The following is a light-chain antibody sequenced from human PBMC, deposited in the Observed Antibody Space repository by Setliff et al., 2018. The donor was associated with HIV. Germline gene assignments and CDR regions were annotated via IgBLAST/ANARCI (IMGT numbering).Light chain of an antibody. CDR2: DAS. Sequence: QSVLTQPRSVSGSPGQSVTISCTGTSSDVGDYNHVSWYQQHPGKAPKLSIYDASKRPSGVPDRFSASKSGNTASLTISGLQAEDEADYYCSYAGKFTWVLGGGTKVTVL. J-gene: IGLJ3*02. V-gene: IGLV2-11*01. CDR3: CSYAGKFTWV. CDR1: SSDVGDYNH.